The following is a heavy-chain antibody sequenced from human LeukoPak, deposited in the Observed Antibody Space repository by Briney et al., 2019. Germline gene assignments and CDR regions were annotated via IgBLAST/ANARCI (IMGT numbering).Heavy chain of an antibody. CDR1: GGSISSSSYY. Sequence: SETLSLTCTVSGGSISSSSYYWGWIRQPPGKGLEWIGSIYYSGSTYYNPSLRSRVTISVDTSKNQFSLKLSSVTAADTAVYYGYGGNSGGWFDPWGQGTLVTVSS. D-gene: IGHD4-23*01. CDR3: YGGNSGGWFDP. J-gene: IGHJ5*02. CDR2: IYYSGST. V-gene: IGHV4-39*07.